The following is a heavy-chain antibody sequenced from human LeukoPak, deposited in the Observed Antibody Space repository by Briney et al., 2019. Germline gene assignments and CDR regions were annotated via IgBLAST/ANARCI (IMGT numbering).Heavy chain of an antibody. CDR1: GYTFTDHY. CDR3: ARDHNWGPDY. J-gene: IGHJ4*02. V-gene: IGHV1-2*02. CDR2: IHPGRGDT. D-gene: IGHD7-27*01. Sequence: ASVKASCKALGYTFTDHYFHWLRQAPGQGPEWMGWIHPGRGDTNYAQKFQGRVSLTRDTSISTAYMELSGLTSDDTAVYFCARDHNWGPDYWGQGTLVSVSS.